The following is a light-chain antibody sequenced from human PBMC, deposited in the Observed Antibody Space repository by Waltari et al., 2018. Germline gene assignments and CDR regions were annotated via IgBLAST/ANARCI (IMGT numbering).Light chain of an antibody. Sequence: SALTQPRSVSGSPGQSVTISCTGTSSDVGGYKYLSWYQQHPGKAPKLMIYDVNKRPSGVPDRFSGSKSGNTASLTISGLQAEDEADYYCCSYAGSYTWVFGGGTKLTVL. CDR3: CSYAGSYTWV. CDR2: DVN. CDR1: SSDVGGYKY. J-gene: IGLJ3*02. V-gene: IGLV2-11*01.